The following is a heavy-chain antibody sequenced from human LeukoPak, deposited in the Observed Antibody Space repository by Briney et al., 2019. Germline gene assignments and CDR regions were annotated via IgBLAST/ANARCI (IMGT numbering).Heavy chain of an antibody. J-gene: IGHJ4*02. CDR2: IIPIFGTA. D-gene: IGHD1-26*01. Sequence: SVKVSCKASGGTSSSYAISWVRQAPGQGLEWMGRIIPIFGTANYAQKFQGRVTITTDESTSTAYMELSSLRSEDTAVYYCARLGQQVGATRDYWGQGTLVTVSS. CDR3: ARLGQQVGATRDY. CDR1: GGTSSSYA. V-gene: IGHV1-69*05.